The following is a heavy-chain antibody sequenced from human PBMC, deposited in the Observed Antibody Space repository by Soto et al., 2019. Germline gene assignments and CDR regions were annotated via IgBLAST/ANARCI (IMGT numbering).Heavy chain of an antibody. D-gene: IGHD2-15*01. V-gene: IGHV1-69*01. Sequence: QVQLVQSGAEVKKPGSSVKVSCKAPGGTFSSYAISWVRQAPGQGLEWMGGIIPIFGTAKYAQKFQGRVTITADESMSTGYIELSSLRSEDTAVYYCARSQGGSSSLDIYYYYYYGMDVWGQGTTVTVSS. CDR1: GGTFSSYA. CDR3: ARSQGGSSSLDIYYYYYYGMDV. CDR2: IIPIFGTA. J-gene: IGHJ6*01.